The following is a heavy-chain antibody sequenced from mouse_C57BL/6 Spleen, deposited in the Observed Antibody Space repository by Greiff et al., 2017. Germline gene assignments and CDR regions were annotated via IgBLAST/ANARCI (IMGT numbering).Heavy chain of an antibody. CDR3: ARDHYYGSSPVYFDY. Sequence: EVNLVESGGGLVKPGGSLKLSCAASGFTFSDYGMHWVRQAPEKGLEWVAYISSGSSTIYYADTVKGRFTISRDNAKNTLFLQMTSLRSEDTAMYYGARDHYYGSSPVYFDYWGQGTTLTVSS. CDR1: GFTFSDYG. D-gene: IGHD1-1*01. V-gene: IGHV5-17*01. J-gene: IGHJ2*01. CDR2: ISSGSSTI.